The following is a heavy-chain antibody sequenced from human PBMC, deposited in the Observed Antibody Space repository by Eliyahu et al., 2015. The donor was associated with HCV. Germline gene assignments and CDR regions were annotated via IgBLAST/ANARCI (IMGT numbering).Heavy chain of an antibody. CDR2: INPNSGGT. CDR3: ARDPGRARNWFDP. Sequence: QVQLVQSGTDVRKPGASVKVSCKTSGYTFXRYLXHWLRQAPGQGLEWMGWINPNSGGTYYAQKFLGRVTMTRDTSINTAYLELTRLRSDDTAVYFCARDPGRARNWFDPWGQGRLVTVSS. V-gene: IGHV1-2*02. CDR1: GYTFXRYL. J-gene: IGHJ5*02.